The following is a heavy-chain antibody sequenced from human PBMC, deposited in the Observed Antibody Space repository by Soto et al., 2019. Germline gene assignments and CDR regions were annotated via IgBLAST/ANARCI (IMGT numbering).Heavy chain of an antibody. CDR2: IRSKANSYAT. V-gene: IGHV3-73*02. CDR3: TRNQWLVSPFDY. J-gene: IGHJ4*02. D-gene: IGHD6-19*01. Sequence: EVQLVESGGGLVQPGGSLKLSCAASGFTFSGSAMHWVRQASGKGLEWVGRIRSKANSYATAYAASVKGRFTISRDDSKHTAYLQMNSLKTEDTAVYYCTRNQWLVSPFDYWGQGTLVTVSS. CDR1: GFTFSGSA.